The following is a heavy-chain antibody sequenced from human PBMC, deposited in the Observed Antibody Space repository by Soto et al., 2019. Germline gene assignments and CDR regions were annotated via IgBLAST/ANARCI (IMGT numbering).Heavy chain of an antibody. V-gene: IGHV3-23*01. CDR2: IGASGDIT. D-gene: IGHD2-21*02. CDR1: GFSFINFA. J-gene: IGHJ4*02. CDR3: AKDDFADRGDDYFDY. Sequence: PWGSLRLSCAASGFSFINFAMSWFRQAPGKGLEWVAGIGASGDITWYADSVKGRLSISRDNSKNTLYLQLNSLRFEDTAVYYCAKDDFADRGDDYFDYWGPGTLVTVS.